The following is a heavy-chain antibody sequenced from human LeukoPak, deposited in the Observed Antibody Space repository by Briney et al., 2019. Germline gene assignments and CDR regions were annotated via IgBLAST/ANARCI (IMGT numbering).Heavy chain of an antibody. CDR1: GFTFSSYA. D-gene: IGHD3-10*01. J-gene: IGHJ4*02. CDR3: TTGILVRGVKDY. Sequence: GGSLRLSCAASGFTFSSYAMSWVRQAPGKGLEWVGRIKSKTDGGTTDYAAPVKGRFTISRDDSKNTLYLQMNSLKTEDTAVYYCTTGILVRGVKDYWGQGTLVTVSS. V-gene: IGHV3-15*01. CDR2: IKSKTDGGTT.